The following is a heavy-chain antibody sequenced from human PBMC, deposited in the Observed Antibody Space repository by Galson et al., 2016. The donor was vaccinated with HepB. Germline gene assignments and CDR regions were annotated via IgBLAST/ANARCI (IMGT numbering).Heavy chain of an antibody. J-gene: IGHJ6*04. CDR2: IYHSGNT. CDR3: AGDSEGSGGMNV. D-gene: IGHD3-10*01. CDR1: GGSISSADYY. Sequence: TLSLTCTVSGGSISSADYYWSWIRQHPEKGLEWIGYIYHSGNTYYNPSLKSRLTISVDTSKNQFYLKLKSMTAADTAVYYCAGDSEGSGGMNVWGKGTTVTVSS. V-gene: IGHV4-31*03.